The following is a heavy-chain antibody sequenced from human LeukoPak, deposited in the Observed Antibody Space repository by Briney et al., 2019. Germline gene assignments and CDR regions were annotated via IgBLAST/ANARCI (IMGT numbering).Heavy chain of an antibody. CDR1: GFTFSSYA. CDR2: ISYDGSNK. V-gene: IGHV3-30-3*01. Sequence: GRSLRLSCAASGFTFSSYAMHWVRQAPGKGLEWVAVISYDGSNKYYADSVKGRFTISRDNSKNTLYLQMNSLRAEDTAVYYCAKDPIAAAGTVDPWGQGTLVTVSS. CDR3: AKDPIAAAGTVDP. D-gene: IGHD6-13*01. J-gene: IGHJ5*02.